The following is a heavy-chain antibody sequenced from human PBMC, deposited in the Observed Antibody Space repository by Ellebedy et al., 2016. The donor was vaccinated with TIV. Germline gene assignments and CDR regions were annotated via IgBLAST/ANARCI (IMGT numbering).Heavy chain of an antibody. J-gene: IGHJ2*01. D-gene: IGHD1-14*01. V-gene: IGHV4-4*07. CDR3: ARLRQSRDRSHWYFDL. Sequence: SETLSLXXTVSGGSFSSYYWSWIRQSAGKGLEWIGRIFMSGSTTYNPSLKNRVTMSADASTTQLSLNLNSVTAADTAVYFCARLRQSRDRSHWYFDLWGQGTLVTVSS. CDR1: GGSFSSYY. CDR2: IFMSGST.